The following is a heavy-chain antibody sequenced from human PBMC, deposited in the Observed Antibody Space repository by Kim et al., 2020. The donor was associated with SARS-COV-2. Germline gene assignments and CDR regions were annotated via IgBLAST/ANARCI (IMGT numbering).Heavy chain of an antibody. J-gene: IGHJ5*02. CDR3: ARGGGSWLEGWFDP. CDR1: GGSISSGGYY. Sequence: SETLSLTCTVSGGSISSGGYYWSWIRQHPGKGLEWIGYIYYSGSTYYNPSLKSRVTISVDTSKNQFSLKLSSVTAADTAVYYCARGGGSWLEGWFDPWGQGTLVTVSS. CDR2: IYYSGST. D-gene: IGHD2-15*01. V-gene: IGHV4-31*03.